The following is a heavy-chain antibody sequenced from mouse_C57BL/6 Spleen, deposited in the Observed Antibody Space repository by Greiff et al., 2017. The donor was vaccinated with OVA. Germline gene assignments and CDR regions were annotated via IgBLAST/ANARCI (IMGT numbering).Heavy chain of an antibody. CDR1: GYTFTSYW. CDR3: AMEGDWDDAMDY. CDR2: IYPGSGST. D-gene: IGHD4-1*01. V-gene: IGHV1-55*01. J-gene: IGHJ4*01. Sequence: QVQLKQPGAELVKPGASVKMSCKASGYTFTSYWITWVKQRPGQGLEWIGDIYPGSGSTNYNEKFKSKATLTVDTSSSTAYMQLSSLTSEDSAVYYCAMEGDWDDAMDYWGQGTSVTVSS.